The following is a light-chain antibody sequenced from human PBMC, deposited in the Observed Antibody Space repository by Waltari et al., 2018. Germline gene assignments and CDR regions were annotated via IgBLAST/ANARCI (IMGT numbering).Light chain of an antibody. CDR2: DVT. V-gene: IGLV2-11*01. Sequence: QSALTQPRSVSGSPGQSVTISCTGTSSDVGGYDSVSWYQQHPGKAPKLMIYDVTKRPSGVPDRFSGSKSGNTASLTISGLQVEDEADYYCCSYAGSSVLFGGGTKLTVL. CDR3: CSYAGSSVL. J-gene: IGLJ2*01. CDR1: SSDVGGYDS.